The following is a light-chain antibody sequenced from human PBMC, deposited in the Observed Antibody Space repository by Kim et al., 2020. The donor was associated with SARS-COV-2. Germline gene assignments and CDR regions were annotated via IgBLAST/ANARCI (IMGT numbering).Light chain of an antibody. J-gene: IGLJ3*02. CDR2: KDT. Sequence: PGQTARITCSGEALPKKYAYWFQQKPGQAPVLVISKDTERPSGIPERFSGSSSGTVVTLTISGVQAEDEADYYCQSADSSDTFWVFGGGTQLTVL. CDR1: ALPKKY. V-gene: IGLV3-25*03. CDR3: QSADSSDTFWV.